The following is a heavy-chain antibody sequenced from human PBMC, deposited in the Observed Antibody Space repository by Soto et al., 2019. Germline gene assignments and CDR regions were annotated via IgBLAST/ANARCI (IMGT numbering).Heavy chain of an antibody. V-gene: IGHV3-48*02. D-gene: IGHD1-26*01. CDR1: GFTFSGYS. CDR3: TREDILGARSFDY. Sequence: LRLSCAASGFTFSGYSMNWVRQAPGKGLEWVSYISSLSSPRYYAESVEGRFIISRDNAKNSLYLQMNSLRDEDTAVYFCTREDILGARSFDYWGQGTLVTVSS. J-gene: IGHJ4*02. CDR2: ISSLSSPR.